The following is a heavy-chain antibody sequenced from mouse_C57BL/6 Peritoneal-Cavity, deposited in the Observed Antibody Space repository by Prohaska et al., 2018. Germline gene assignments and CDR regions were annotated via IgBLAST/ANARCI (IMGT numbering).Heavy chain of an antibody. CDR3: MRYGSNYWYFDV. D-gene: IGHD1-1*01. Sequence: EVQLLETGGGLVQPGGSRGLSCEGSGFTFSGFWMSWVRQTPGKTLEWIGDINSYGSAINYAPSIKDRFTIFRDNDKSTLYRQMSNVRSEDTATYFCMRYGSNYWYFDVWGTGTTVTVSS. CDR2: INSYGSAI. CDR1: GFTFSGFW. V-gene: IGHV11-2*01. J-gene: IGHJ1*03.